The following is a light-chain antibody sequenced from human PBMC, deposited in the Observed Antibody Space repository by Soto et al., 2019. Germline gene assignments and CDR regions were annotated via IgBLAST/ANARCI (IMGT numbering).Light chain of an antibody. CDR1: SSDVGAYDY. V-gene: IGLV2-8*01. J-gene: IGLJ1*01. Sequence: ASGSPGQSVTISCTGTSSDVGAYDYVSWYQQHPGKAPKLMIYEINKRPSGVPDRFSGSKSGNTASLTVSGLQAEDEADYYCSSFAGSNNFPYVFGTGTKVTVL. CDR2: EIN. CDR3: SSFAGSNNFPYV.